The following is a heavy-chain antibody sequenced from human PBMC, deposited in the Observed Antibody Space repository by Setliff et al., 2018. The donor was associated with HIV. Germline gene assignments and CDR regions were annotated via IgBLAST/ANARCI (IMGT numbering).Heavy chain of an antibody. CDR3: ARSQEDFDILTGYPPIGASDI. J-gene: IGHJ3*02. V-gene: IGHV4-59*08. CDR1: GGLINSHY. CDR2: VYYRGGV. Sequence: SETLSLTCTVSGGLINSHYWNWIRQAPGKGLEWIGCVYYRGGVTYNPSLSSRVTISVDTSKNQFSLSLSSVTAGDTAIYFCARSQEDFDILTGYPPIGASDIWGQGIMVTVSS. D-gene: IGHD3-9*01.